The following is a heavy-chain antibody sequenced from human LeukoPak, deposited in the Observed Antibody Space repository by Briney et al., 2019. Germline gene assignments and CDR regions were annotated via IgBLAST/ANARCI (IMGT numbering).Heavy chain of an antibody. CDR2: IKSKTDGGTT. J-gene: IGHJ4*02. CDR1: GFTFSNAW. CDR3: TTSSDYDILTGYFYYFDY. D-gene: IGHD3-9*01. V-gene: IGHV3-15*01. Sequence: GGSLRLSCAASGFTFSNAWMSWVRQAPGKGLEWVGRIKSKTDGGTTDYAAPVKGRFTISRDDSKNTLYLQMNSLKTEDIAVYYCTTSSDYDILTGYFYYFDYWGQGTLVTVSS.